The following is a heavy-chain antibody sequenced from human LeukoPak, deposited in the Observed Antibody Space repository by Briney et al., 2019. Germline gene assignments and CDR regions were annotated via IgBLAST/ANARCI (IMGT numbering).Heavy chain of an antibody. J-gene: IGHJ4*02. V-gene: IGHV3-66*01. D-gene: IGHD6-13*01. CDR1: GFTVSSSY. CDR2: IYSGGST. CDR3: ARAPYSSSWYFDY. Sequence: GGSLRLSCAAFGFTVSSSYMTWVRQAPGKGLEWVSVIYSGGSTHYAGSVKGRFTISRDNSKNTVYLQMNSLRAEDTAVYHCARAPYSSSWYFDYWGQGTLVTVSS.